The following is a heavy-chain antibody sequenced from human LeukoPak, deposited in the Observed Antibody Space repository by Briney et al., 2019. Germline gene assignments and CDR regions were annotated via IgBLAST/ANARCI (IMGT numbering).Heavy chain of an antibody. CDR2: INPNSGVT. V-gene: IGHV1-2*02. CDR3: VRSFGGSGHQAFDI. Sequence: ASVKVSCKSSGYAYTAYYIQWVRQAPGQGLECMGWINPNSGVTNYEQKFQGRVTLTRDTSITTAYVELSSLTSDDTAVYFCVRSFGGSGHQAFDIWGQGTKVTVSS. CDR1: GYAYTAYY. D-gene: IGHD3-16*01. J-gene: IGHJ3*02.